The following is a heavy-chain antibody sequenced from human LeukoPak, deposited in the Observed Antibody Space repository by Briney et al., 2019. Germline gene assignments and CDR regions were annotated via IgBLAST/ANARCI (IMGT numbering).Heavy chain of an antibody. CDR1: GFTFSSYA. CDR2: ISGSGGST. D-gene: IGHD1-26*01. J-gene: IGHJ4*02. V-gene: IGHV3-23*01. Sequence: GGSLRLSCAASGFTFSSYAMSWVRQAPGKGLEWVSAISGSGGSTYYADSVKGRFTISRDNSKNTLYLQMNSLRAEDTAVYYCARDESPGEWELPDYWGQGTLVTVSS. CDR3: ARDESPGEWELPDY.